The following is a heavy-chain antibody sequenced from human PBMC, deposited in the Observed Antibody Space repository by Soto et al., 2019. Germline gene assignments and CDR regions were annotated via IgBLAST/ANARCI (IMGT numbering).Heavy chain of an antibody. CDR1: GFTFSSYC. V-gene: IGHV3-30*18. J-gene: IGHJ4*02. Sequence: QVQLVESGGGVVQPGRSLRLSCAASGFTFSSYCMHWVRQAPGKGLEWVAVISYDGSNKYYADSVKGRFTISRDNSKNTLYLQMNSLRAEDTAVYYCAKSKVDTAMVTFIDYWGQGTLVTVSS. D-gene: IGHD5-18*01. CDR2: ISYDGSNK. CDR3: AKSKVDTAMVTFIDY.